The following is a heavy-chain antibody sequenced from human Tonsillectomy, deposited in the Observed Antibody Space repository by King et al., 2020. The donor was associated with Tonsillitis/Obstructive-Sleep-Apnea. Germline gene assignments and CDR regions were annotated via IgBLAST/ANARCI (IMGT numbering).Heavy chain of an antibody. Sequence: VQLVESGGGLVKPGGSLRLSCAASGFTFSNAWMNWVRQAPGKGLEWVGRIKSKTDGETTDYAAPVKGRFTISRDELKNTLYLQMNSLKTEDTAVYYCNTDGPWGYGDPQWDYWGQGALVTVSS. CDR3: NTDGPWGYGDPQWDY. D-gene: IGHD4-17*01. CDR1: GFTFSNAW. CDR2: IKSKTDGETT. V-gene: IGHV3-15*07. J-gene: IGHJ4*02.